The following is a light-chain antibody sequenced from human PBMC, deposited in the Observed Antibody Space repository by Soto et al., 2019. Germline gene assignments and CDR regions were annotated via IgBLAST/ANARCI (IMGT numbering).Light chain of an antibody. CDR3: SSYSSSSTLYV. CDR1: SSDVGGYNY. CDR2: EVS. J-gene: IGLJ1*01. Sequence: QSALTQPASVSGSPGQSITISCTGTSSDVGGYNYVSWYQQHPGKVPKLMIYEVSNRPSRVSNRFSGSKSGNTASLTISGLQAEDEADYYCSSYSSSSTLYVFGTGTKLTVL. V-gene: IGLV2-14*01.